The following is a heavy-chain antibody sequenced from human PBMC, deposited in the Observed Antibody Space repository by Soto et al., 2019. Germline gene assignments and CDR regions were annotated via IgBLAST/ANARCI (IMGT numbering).Heavy chain of an antibody. J-gene: IGHJ4*02. D-gene: IGHD5-18*01. CDR3: AREYTYGSNFFDC. CDR2: ISHSGST. CDR1: GGSISSAAYY. V-gene: IGHV4-31*03. Sequence: PSETLSLTCTVSGGSISSAAYYWSWLRQHPGKGLEWIGYISHSGSTYYPPSLKSRVIISADTSKNQFSVNLTSVTAADTAVYYCAREYTYGSNFFDCWGQGALVTVS.